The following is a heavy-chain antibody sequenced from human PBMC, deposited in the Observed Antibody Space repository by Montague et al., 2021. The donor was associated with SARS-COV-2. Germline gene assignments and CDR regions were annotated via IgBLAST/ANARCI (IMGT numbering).Heavy chain of an antibody. CDR2: ISTSGDYT. CDR1: GFIFRHYA. CDR3: AKDREMDYSADY. J-gene: IGHJ4*02. V-gene: IGHV3-23*01. Sequence: RLSLSASGFIFRHYAMSWVRQAPGKGLEWVSGISTSGDYTYYADSLKGRFTISRDNTRNTLYLQMNSLRAEDTAIYYCAKDREMDYSADYWGQGTLVTVSS. D-gene: IGHD5-24*01.